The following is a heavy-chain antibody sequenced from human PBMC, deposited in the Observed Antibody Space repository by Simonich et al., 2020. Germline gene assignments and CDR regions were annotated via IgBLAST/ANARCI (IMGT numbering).Heavy chain of an antibody. Sequence: QVQLQESGPGLVKPSETLSLTCAVSGYSISSGYYWGWIRQPPGKGLGWIGGIYHRGSTYYNPSLKSRVTISVDTSKNQFSRKLSSVTAADTAVYYCARVGYSNYYYYGMDVWGQGTTVTVSS. J-gene: IGHJ6*02. V-gene: IGHV4-38-2*01. CDR3: ARVGYSNYYYYGMDV. CDR1: GYSISSGYY. D-gene: IGHD6-13*01. CDR2: IYHRGST.